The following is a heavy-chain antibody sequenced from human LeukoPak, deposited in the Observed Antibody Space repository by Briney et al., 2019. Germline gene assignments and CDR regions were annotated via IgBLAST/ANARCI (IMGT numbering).Heavy chain of an antibody. CDR1: GFTFSSYW. D-gene: IGHD2-2*01. CDR3: ARALVVPAANPVGDAFDI. CDR2: IKEDGSEK. Sequence: TGGSLRLSCAASGFTFSSYWMSWVRQAPGKGLEWVANIKEDGSEKYYVDSVKGRFTISRDNAKNSLYLQMNSLRAEDTAVYYCARALVVPAANPVGDAFDIWGQGTMVTVSS. J-gene: IGHJ3*02. V-gene: IGHV3-7*03.